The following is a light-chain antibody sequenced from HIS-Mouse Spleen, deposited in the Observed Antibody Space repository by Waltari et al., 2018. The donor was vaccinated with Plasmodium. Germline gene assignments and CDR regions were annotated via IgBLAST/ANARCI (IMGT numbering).Light chain of an antibody. CDR1: QSISSW. Sequence: DIQMTQSPSTLSASVGDRVTITCRASQSISSWLAWYQQKPGKAPKLLIYKASSLESGFPSRFSGSGSGTEFTLTISSLQPEDFATYYWQQSYSTWTFGQGTKVEIK. J-gene: IGKJ1*01. CDR3: QQSYSTWT. CDR2: KAS. V-gene: IGKV1-5*03.